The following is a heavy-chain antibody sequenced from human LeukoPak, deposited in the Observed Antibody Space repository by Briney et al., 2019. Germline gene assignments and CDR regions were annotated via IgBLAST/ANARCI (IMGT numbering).Heavy chain of an antibody. CDR2: IYSGGST. Sequence: GGSLRLSCAASGFTVSSNYMSWVRQAPGKGLEWVSVIYSGGSTYYADSVKGRFTISRDNSKNTLYLQMNSLRAEDTAVYYCAKSSGLYGDLYYFDYWGQGTLVTVSS. J-gene: IGHJ4*02. V-gene: IGHV3-53*01. CDR1: GFTVSSNY. D-gene: IGHD4-17*01. CDR3: AKSSGLYGDLYYFDY.